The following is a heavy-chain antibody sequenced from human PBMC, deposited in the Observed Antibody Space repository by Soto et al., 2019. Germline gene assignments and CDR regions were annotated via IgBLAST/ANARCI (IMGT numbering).Heavy chain of an antibody. CDR3: ARALYGSGVLDV. Sequence: SETLSLTCAVYGGSFSGYYWSCIRQPPGKGLEWIGNIYYSGNTKYNPSLKSRVTISVDTSKNQFSLKLSSVTAADTAVYYCARALYGSGVLDVWGQGTTVTVSS. D-gene: IGHD3-10*01. CDR1: GGSFSGYY. J-gene: IGHJ6*02. V-gene: IGHV4-59*12. CDR2: IYYSGNT.